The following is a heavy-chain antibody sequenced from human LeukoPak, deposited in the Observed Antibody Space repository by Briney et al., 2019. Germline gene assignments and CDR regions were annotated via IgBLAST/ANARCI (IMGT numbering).Heavy chain of an antibody. Sequence: GGSLRLSCAASGFTFSSYAMSWVRQAPGKGLEWVSAISGSGGSTYYADSVKGRFTISRDNSKNTLYLQMNSLRAEDAAVYYCAKGFLVVVPAATFDYWGQGTLVTVSS. CDR1: GFTFSSYA. V-gene: IGHV3-23*01. D-gene: IGHD2-2*01. CDR2: ISGSGGST. J-gene: IGHJ4*02. CDR3: AKGFLVVVPAATFDY.